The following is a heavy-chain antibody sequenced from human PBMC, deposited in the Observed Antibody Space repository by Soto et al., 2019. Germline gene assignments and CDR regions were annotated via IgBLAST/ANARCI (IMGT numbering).Heavy chain of an antibody. V-gene: IGHV3-23*01. CDR2: ISGSGGST. CDR1: GFTFSSYA. Sequence: GGSLRLSCAASGFTFSSYAMSWVRQAPGKGLEWVSAISGSGGSTYYADSVKGRFTISRDNSKNTLYLQMNSLRAEDTAVYYCAKDGESSGSYYYYYYMDVWGKGTTVTVSS. D-gene: IGHD1-26*01. CDR3: AKDGESSGSYYYYYYMDV. J-gene: IGHJ6*03.